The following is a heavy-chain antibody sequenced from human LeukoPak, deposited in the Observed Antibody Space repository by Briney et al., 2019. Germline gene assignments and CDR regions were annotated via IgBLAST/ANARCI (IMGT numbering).Heavy chain of an antibody. V-gene: IGHV3-7*03. CDR1: GFTFTKCW. D-gene: IGHD2-15*01. J-gene: IGHJ4*02. CDR2: IKQDGSDK. Sequence: GGSLRLSCAASGFTFTKCWMTWVRQAPGKGLEWVGNIKQDGSDKNYMDSVKGRFTISRDNTKNSVYLQMNSLRTEDTAVYYCARGLSCSGSTCYAAHFDSWGQGTLVTVSS. CDR3: ARGLSCSGSTCYAAHFDS.